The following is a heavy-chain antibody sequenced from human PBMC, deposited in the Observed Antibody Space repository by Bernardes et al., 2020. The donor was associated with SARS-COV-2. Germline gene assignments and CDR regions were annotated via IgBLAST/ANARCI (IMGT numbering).Heavy chain of an antibody. D-gene: IGHD6-13*01. V-gene: IGHV4-34*01. CDR3: ARDSHGIAAVVYGFDY. Sequence: SETLSLTCAVYGGSFSGYYWSWIRQPPGQGLEWIGEINHSGSTNYNPSLKSRVTISVDTSKNQFSLKLSSVTAADTAVYYCARDSHGIAAVVYGFDYWGQGTLVTVSS. CDR1: GGSFSGYY. CDR2: INHSGST. J-gene: IGHJ4*02.